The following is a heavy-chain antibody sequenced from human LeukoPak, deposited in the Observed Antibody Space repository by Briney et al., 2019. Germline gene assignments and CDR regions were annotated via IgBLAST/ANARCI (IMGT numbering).Heavy chain of an antibody. CDR2: ITGGAENT. V-gene: IGHV3-23*01. CDR3: AKVLSGSQDY. Sequence: GGSLRLSCAASGFTFINAWMNWVRQAPGKGLNWLSTITGGAENTYYAGSVKGRFTISRDNSKNTVYLQMDSLRVEDTAVYYCAKVLSGSQDYWGQGTLVTVFS. D-gene: IGHD1-26*01. CDR1: GFTFINAW. J-gene: IGHJ4*02.